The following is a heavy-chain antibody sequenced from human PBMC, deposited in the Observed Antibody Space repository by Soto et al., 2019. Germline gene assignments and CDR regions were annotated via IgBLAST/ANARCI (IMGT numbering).Heavy chain of an antibody. Sequence: PSETLSLTCTVSGGSISSSSYYWGWIRQPPGKGLEWIGSIYYSGSTYYNPSLKSRVTISVDTSKNQFSLKLSSVTAADTAVYYCARHDFLEWLFNYYYYGMDVWGQGTTVTVSS. CDR1: GGSISSSSYY. V-gene: IGHV4-39*01. CDR3: ARHDFLEWLFNYYYYGMDV. CDR2: IYYSGST. J-gene: IGHJ6*02. D-gene: IGHD3-3*01.